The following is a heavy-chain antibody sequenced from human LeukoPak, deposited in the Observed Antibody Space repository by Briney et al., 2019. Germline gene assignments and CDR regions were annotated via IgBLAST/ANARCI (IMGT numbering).Heavy chain of an antibody. D-gene: IGHD3-3*01. CDR3: ASATIFGVVIYY. V-gene: IGHV3-30*02. J-gene: IGHJ4*02. Sequence: GGSLRLSCAASGFTFSSYGMHWVRQAPGKGLEWVAFIRFDGSNKYYADSVKGRFTISRDNSKNTLYLQMNSLRAEDTAVYYCASATIFGVVIYYWGQGTLVTVSS. CDR2: IRFDGSNK. CDR1: GFTFSSYG.